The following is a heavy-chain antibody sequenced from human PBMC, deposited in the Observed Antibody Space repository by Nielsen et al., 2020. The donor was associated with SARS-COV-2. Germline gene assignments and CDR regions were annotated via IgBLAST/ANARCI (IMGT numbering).Heavy chain of an antibody. CDR2: IDPSDSYT. Sequence: KVSCKGSGYGFTSYWISWVRQMPGKGLEWMGRIDPSDSYTNYSPPFQGHVTISADKSISTAYLQWSSLKASDTAMYYCAILNSYSTYYDYWGQGTLVTVSS. CDR3: AILNSYSTYYDY. D-gene: IGHD6-13*01. CDR1: GYGFTSYW. J-gene: IGHJ4*02. V-gene: IGHV5-10-1*01.